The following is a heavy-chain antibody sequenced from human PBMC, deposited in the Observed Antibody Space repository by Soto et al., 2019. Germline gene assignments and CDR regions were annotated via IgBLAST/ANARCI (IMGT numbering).Heavy chain of an antibody. CDR1: GYIFIDYW. D-gene: IGHD2-15*01. CDR3: ARPPLPGYSIHFNS. Sequence: XECLKISCKASGYIFIDYWIGRVRQMPGKGLEWMGIVYLGDSDTRYSPSFKGQVTISADRSTGTAFLQWRSLKASDTALYYCARPPLPGYSIHFNSWGQGTLVTVPQ. V-gene: IGHV5-51*01. J-gene: IGHJ4*02. CDR2: VYLGDSDT.